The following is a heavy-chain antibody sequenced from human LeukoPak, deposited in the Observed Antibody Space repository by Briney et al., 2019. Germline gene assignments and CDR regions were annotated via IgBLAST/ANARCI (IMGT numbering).Heavy chain of an antibody. CDR2: ISSSSSYI. CDR1: GFTFSSYS. CDR3: ARGGARDGYYSDY. V-gene: IGHV3-21*01. D-gene: IGHD5-24*01. Sequence: GGSLRLSCAASGFTFSSYSMNWVRQAPGKGLEWVSSISSSSSYIYYADSVKGRFTISRDNAKNSLYLQMNSLRAEDTAVYYCARGGARDGYYSDYWGQGTLVTVSS. J-gene: IGHJ4*02.